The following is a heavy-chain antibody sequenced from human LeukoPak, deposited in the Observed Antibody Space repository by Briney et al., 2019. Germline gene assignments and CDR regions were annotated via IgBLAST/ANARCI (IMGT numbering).Heavy chain of an antibody. CDR1: GYTVTSYG. D-gene: IGHD3-16*01. CDR3: ARDVEYDYVWGSYDY. V-gene: IGHV1-18*01. J-gene: IGHJ4*02. Sequence: AAVKVSCKASGYTVTSYGISWVRQAPGQGLEWMGWISAYNGKKNYAQKLQGRVTMTTDTSTSTAYMELRSLTSDDTAVYYCARDVEYDYVWGSYDYWGQGTLVTVSA. CDR2: ISAYNGKK.